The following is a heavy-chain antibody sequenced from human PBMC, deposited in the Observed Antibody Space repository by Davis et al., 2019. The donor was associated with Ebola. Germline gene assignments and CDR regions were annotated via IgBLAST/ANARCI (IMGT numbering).Heavy chain of an antibody. CDR2: ISGSGGST. Sequence: GESLKISCAASGFTFSSYAMSWVRQAPGKGLEWVSAISGSGGSTYYADSVKGRFTISRDNSKNTLYLQMNSLRAEDTAVYYCAKDVPPFIVVVPAGDYWGQGTLVTVSS. J-gene: IGHJ4*02. V-gene: IGHV3-23*01. CDR1: GFTFSSYA. D-gene: IGHD2-2*01. CDR3: AKDVPPFIVVVPAGDY.